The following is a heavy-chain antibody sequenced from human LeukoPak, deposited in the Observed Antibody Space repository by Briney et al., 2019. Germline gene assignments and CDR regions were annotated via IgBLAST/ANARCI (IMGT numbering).Heavy chain of an antibody. Sequence: GASVKVSCKASGYTFTSYGISWVRQAPGQGLEWMGWISSYNGNTNYAQKLQGRVTMTTETSTSTAYMELRSLRSDDTAVYYCARVTLSEIVVFDIWGQGTMVTVSS. CDR2: ISSYNGNT. J-gene: IGHJ3*02. CDR3: ARVTLSEIVVFDI. D-gene: IGHD2-15*01. CDR1: GYTFTSYG. V-gene: IGHV1-18*01.